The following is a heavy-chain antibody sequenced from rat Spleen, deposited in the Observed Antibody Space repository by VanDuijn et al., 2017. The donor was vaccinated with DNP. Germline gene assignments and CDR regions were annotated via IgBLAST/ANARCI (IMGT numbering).Heavy chain of an antibody. J-gene: IGHJ3*01. CDR3: ATGNIGTTWFAY. CDR1: GFTFSDYY. V-gene: IGHV5-22*01. D-gene: IGHD1-5*01. Sequence: EVQLVETGGGLVQPGRSLKLSCVASGFTFSDYYMAWVRQAPTKGLELVAYISYAGTNTYYGDSVKGRFTISRDNAKSTLYLQMNSLRSEDTATYYCATGNIGTTWFAYWGQGTLVTVSS. CDR2: ISYAGTNT.